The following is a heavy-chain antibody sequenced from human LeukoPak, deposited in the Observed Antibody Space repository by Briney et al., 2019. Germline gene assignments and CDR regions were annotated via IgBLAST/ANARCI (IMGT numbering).Heavy chain of an antibody. CDR3: ARIYGSGSYYNPSIGWFDP. CDR1: GGSISSYY. J-gene: IGHJ5*02. CDR2: IYYSGST. Sequence: SETLSLTCTVSGGSISSYYWSWIRQPPGKGLEWIGYIYYSGSTNYNPSLKSRVTISVDTSKNQFSLKLSSVTAADSAVCYCARIYGSGSYYNPSIGWFDPWGQGTLVTVSS. V-gene: IGHV4-59*08. D-gene: IGHD3-10*01.